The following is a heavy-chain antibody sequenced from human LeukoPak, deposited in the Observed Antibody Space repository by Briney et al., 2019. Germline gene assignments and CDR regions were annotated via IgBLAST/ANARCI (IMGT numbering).Heavy chain of an antibody. CDR2: ISSSSSFT. CDR1: GFTFSNAW. CDR3: ARVGDSSGSDAFDI. J-gene: IGHJ3*02. Sequence: PGGSLRLSCAASGFTFSNAWMSWVRQAPGKGLEWVSYISSSSSFTNYADSVKGRFTISRDNAKNSLYLQMNSLRAEDTAVYYCARVGDSSGSDAFDIWGQGTMVTVSS. D-gene: IGHD3-22*01. V-gene: IGHV3-11*05.